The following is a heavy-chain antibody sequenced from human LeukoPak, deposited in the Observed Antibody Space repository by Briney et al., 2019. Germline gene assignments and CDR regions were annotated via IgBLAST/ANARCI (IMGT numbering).Heavy chain of an antibody. CDR2: INHSGNT. CDR1: GGSFSTYY. V-gene: IGHV4-34*01. D-gene: IGHD6-13*01. CDR3: APGWAAVDAY. Sequence: TETVSLTCALYGGSFSTYYWFWIRQPPGKGLEWIGEINHSGNTNYNPSLKSRVTISVDTSKNQFSLKLSSVTAADTAVYYCAPGWAAVDAYWGQGTLVTVSS. J-gene: IGHJ4*02.